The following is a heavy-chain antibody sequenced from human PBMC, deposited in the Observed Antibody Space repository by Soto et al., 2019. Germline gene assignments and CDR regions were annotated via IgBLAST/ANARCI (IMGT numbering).Heavy chain of an antibody. J-gene: IGHJ6*02. CDR2: MFYSGLT. V-gene: IGHV4-39*01. D-gene: IGHD2-15*01. CDR3: APLSVSLSGPYGINV. CDR1: GYSVTSSDYY. Sequence: SSETLSLTCSVSGYSVTSSDYYWAWIRQPPGKGLEWIGSMFYSGLTYYNPSLKSRVTLSVDTSKNQFSVRLNSVTAADTAVYYCAPLSVSLSGPYGINVWGQGTKVTVSS.